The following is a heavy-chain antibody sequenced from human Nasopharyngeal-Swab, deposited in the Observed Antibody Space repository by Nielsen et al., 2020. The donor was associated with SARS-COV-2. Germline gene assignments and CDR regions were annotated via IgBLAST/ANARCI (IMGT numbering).Heavy chain of an antibody. Sequence: ASVQVSCKASGYTFTSYYMHWVLQAPAQGLEWMGIINPSGGSKSYAQKFQGRVTMTRDTSTSKVYMELSSLRSEDTAVYYCARPAGGDFAPLGFDYWGQGTLVTVSS. J-gene: IGHJ4*02. CDR3: ARPAGGDFAPLGFDY. D-gene: IGHD3-16*01. CDR2: INPSGGSK. CDR1: GYTFTSYY. V-gene: IGHV1-46*01.